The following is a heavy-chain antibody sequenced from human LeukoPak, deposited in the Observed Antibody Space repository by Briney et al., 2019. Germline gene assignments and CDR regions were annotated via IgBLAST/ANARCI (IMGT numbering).Heavy chain of an antibody. Sequence: GGFLRLSCAASGFTFSSYAMSWVRQAPGKGLEWVSAISGSGGSTYHADSVKGRFTISRDNSKNTLYLQTNSLRAEDTAVYYCAMSRSGSYYKSYFDSWGQGTLVTVSS. D-gene: IGHD3-10*01. V-gene: IGHV3-23*01. CDR1: GFTFSSYA. J-gene: IGHJ4*02. CDR2: ISGSGGST. CDR3: AMSRSGSYYKSYFDS.